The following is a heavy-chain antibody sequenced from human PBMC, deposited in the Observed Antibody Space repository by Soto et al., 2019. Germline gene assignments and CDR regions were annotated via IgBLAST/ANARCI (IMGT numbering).Heavy chain of an antibody. V-gene: IGHV3-48*01. CDR1: GFTFSSYT. D-gene: IGHD2-2*01. CDR2: ISSSSSTI. J-gene: IGHJ5*02. CDR3: ARDGDCSSTSCYGTMSP. Sequence: GGSLRLSCAASGFTFSSYTMSWVRQAPGKGLEWVSYISSSSSTIYYADSVKGRFTISRDNAKNSLYLQMNSLRAEDTAVYYCARDGDCSSTSCYGTMSPWGQGTLVTVSS.